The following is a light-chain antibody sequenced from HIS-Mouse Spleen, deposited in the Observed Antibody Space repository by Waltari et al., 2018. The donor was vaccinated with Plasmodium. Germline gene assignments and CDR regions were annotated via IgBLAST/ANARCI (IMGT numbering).Light chain of an antibody. V-gene: IGLV4-69*01. Sequence: QLVLTQSPSASASLGASVKLTCTLSSGHSTSAIACHQQQPEKGPRYLMKLNSDGSHSKGDRIPDRFSGSSSGAERYLTFSSLQSEDEADYYCQTWGTGMGVFGGGTKLTVL. CDR1: SGHSTSA. CDR2: LNSDGSH. CDR3: QTWGTGMGV. J-gene: IGLJ2*01.